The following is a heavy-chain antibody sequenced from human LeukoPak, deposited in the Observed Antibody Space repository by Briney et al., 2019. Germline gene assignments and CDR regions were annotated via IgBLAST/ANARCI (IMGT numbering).Heavy chain of an antibody. J-gene: IGHJ4*02. CDR3: ARDLGGYYFDY. D-gene: IGHD3-16*01. V-gene: IGHV3-48*03. CDR1: GFTFSSYE. Sequence: GGSLRLSCAASGFTFSSYEMNWVRQAPGKGLEWVSYISSSGSTIYYADSVKGRFTISRDNAKNSLYLQMNSLRAKDTAVYYCARDLGGYYFDYWGQGTLVTVSS. CDR2: ISSSGSTI.